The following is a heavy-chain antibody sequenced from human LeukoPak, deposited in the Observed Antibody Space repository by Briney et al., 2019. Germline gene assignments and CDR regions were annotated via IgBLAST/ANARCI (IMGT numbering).Heavy chain of an antibody. J-gene: IGHJ5*02. D-gene: IGHD3-10*01. CDR1: GFTFSSYA. CDR3: ATGYYGSGTYQPFDP. Sequence: GGSLRLSCAASGFTFSSYAIHWVRQAPGKGLEWVAVISYDGSNQYYADSVKGRFTISRDNSKNTLYLQMNSLRAEDTSVYYCATGYYGSGTYQPFDPWGQGTLVTVSS. CDR2: ISYDGSNQ. V-gene: IGHV3-30*04.